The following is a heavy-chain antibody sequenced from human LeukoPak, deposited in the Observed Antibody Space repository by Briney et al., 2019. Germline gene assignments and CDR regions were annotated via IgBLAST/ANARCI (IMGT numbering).Heavy chain of an antibody. V-gene: IGHV4-39*07. Sequence: PSETLSLTCTVSGGSISSSSYYWGWIRQPPGKGLEWIGSIYYSGSTYYNPSLKSRVTISVDTSKNQFSLKLSSVTAADTAVYYCARDGDYYDSSGYDAFDIWGQGTMVTVSS. CDR2: IYYSGST. CDR1: GGSISSSSYY. J-gene: IGHJ3*02. CDR3: ARDGDYYDSSGYDAFDI. D-gene: IGHD3-22*01.